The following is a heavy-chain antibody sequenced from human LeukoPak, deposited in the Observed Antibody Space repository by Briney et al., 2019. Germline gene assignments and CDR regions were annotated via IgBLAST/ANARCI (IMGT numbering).Heavy chain of an antibody. J-gene: IGHJ6*02. CDR3: AREGCSGGSCYYYYGLDV. Sequence: SETLSLTCTVSGGSISSYYWGWIRQPPGKGLEWIGYIYYSGSTNYNPSLKSRVTISVDTSKNQFSLKLSSVTAADTAVYYCAREGCSGGSCYYYYGLDVWGQGTTVTVSS. CDR2: IYYSGST. CDR1: GGSISSYY. D-gene: IGHD2-15*01. V-gene: IGHV4-59*01.